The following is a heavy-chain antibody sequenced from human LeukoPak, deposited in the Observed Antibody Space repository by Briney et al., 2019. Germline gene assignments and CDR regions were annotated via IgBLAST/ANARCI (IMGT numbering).Heavy chain of an antibody. Sequence: SETLSLTCSVAGGSISSSNYNWGWIRQPPGKGLEWIGSIYYSGSTYYNPSLKSRVTISVDTSKNQFSLKLSSVTAADTAVYYCAREKRYYYDSSGYFTTISEAGWFDPWGQGTLVTVSS. CDR2: IYYSGST. CDR3: AREKRYYYDSSGYFTTISEAGWFDP. J-gene: IGHJ5*02. V-gene: IGHV4-39*07. CDR1: GGSISSSNYN. D-gene: IGHD3-22*01.